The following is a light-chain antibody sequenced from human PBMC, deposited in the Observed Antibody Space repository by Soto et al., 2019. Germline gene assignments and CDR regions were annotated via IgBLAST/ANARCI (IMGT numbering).Light chain of an antibody. J-gene: IGLJ1*01. CDR2: EIN. Sequence: QSVLTQPPSASGSPGQSVTISCTGTSSDVGAYDYVSWYQQHRGKAPKLMIYEINKRPSGVPDRFSGSKSGNTASLTVSGLQAEDEADYYCSSFAGSNNFPYVFGTGTKVTVL. CDR1: SSDVGAYDY. CDR3: SSFAGSNNFPYV. V-gene: IGLV2-8*01.